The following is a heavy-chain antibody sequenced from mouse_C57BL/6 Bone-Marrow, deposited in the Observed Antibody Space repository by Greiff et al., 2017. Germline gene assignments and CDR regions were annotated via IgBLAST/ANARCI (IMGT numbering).Heavy chain of an antibody. CDR1: GYTFTSYW. CDR3: ARHSSGYFDY. V-gene: IGHV1-61*01. CDR2: IYPSDSET. Sequence: VKLQQPGAELVRPGSSVKLSCKASGYTFTSYWMDWVKQRPGQGLEWIGNIYPSDSETHYNQKFKDKATLTVDKSSSTAYMQLSSLTSEDSAVYYCARHSSGYFDYWGQGTTLTVSS. D-gene: IGHD3-2*02. J-gene: IGHJ2*01.